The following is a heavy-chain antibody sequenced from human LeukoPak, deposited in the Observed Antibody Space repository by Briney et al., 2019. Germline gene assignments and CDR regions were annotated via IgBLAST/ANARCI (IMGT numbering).Heavy chain of an antibody. Sequence: GASVKVSCKASGGTFSSYAISWVRQAPGQGLEWMGGIIPIFGTANYAQKFQGRVTITADKSTSTAYMELSSLRSEDTAVYYCARDDYYDSSGYPDEHAWGQGTLVTVSS. D-gene: IGHD3-22*01. J-gene: IGHJ5*02. CDR3: ARDDYYDSSGYPDEHA. CDR2: IIPIFGTA. CDR1: GGTFSSYA. V-gene: IGHV1-69*06.